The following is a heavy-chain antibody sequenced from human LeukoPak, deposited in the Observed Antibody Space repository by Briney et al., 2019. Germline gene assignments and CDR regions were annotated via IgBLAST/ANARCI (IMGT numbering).Heavy chain of an antibody. D-gene: IGHD3-22*01. Sequence: SETLSLTCAVYGGSFSGYYWSWIRQPPGKGLEWIGEINHSGSTNYNPSLKSLVTISVDTTKNQFSLQLISVTAADTAVYSCARVPQYYYDSSGYRVDIWGQGTMVTVSS. CDR2: INHSGST. J-gene: IGHJ3*02. CDR3: ARVPQYYYDSSGYRVDI. V-gene: IGHV4-34*01. CDR1: GGSFSGYY.